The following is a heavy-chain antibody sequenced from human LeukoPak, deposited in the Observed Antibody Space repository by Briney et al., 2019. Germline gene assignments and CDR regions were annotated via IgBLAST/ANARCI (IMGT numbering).Heavy chain of an antibody. CDR2: IYYSGST. Sequence: SETLSLTCTVSGGSISSSIYYWGWIRQPPGKGLEWIGSIYYSGSTYYNPSLKSRVTISVDTSKNQFSLKLSSVTAADTAVYYCARVPLTISMATTSFDYWGQGTLVTVSS. CDR3: ARVPLTISMATTSFDY. V-gene: IGHV4-39*07. CDR1: GGSISSSIYY. J-gene: IGHJ4*02. D-gene: IGHD5-24*01.